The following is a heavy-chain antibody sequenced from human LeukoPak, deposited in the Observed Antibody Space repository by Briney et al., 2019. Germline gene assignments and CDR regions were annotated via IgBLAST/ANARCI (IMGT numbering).Heavy chain of an antibody. Sequence: PGGSLRLSCAVSGFSLSINSMCWVRQAPGKGLEWVSGISRDGDKTYYVDSVKGRFTISRDTPKSTLYLQMNSLRVEDTAVYYCAKDRGCERDRYYFDYWGQGTLVTVSS. D-gene: IGHD3-10*01. J-gene: IGHJ4*02. CDR3: AKDRGCERDRYYFDY. V-gene: IGHV3-23*01. CDR2: ISRDGDKT. CDR1: GFSLSINS.